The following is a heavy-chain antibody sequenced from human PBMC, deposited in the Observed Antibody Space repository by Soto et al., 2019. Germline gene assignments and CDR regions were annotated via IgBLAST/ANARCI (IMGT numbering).Heavy chain of an antibody. CDR1: GYTITSYG. V-gene: IGHV1-18*01. J-gene: IGHJ4*02. CDR3: ARDTPEETGTRNDY. D-gene: IGHD1-1*01. CDR2: ISAYNGNT. Sequence: ASVKASCKASGYTITSYGISWGRQDTGQGLEWMGWISAYNGNTNYAQKLQGRVTMTTDTSTSTAYMELRSLRSDDTAVYYCARDTPEETGTRNDYWGQGTLVTVSS.